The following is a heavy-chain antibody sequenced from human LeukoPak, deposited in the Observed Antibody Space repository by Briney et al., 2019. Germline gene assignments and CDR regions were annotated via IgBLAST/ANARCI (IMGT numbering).Heavy chain of an antibody. D-gene: IGHD3-10*01. CDR1: GFTFSSYG. CDR2: IRYDGSNK. J-gene: IGHJ4*02. CDR3: AKEWFGEAYFDY. V-gene: IGHV3-30*02. Sequence: PGGSLRLSCAASGFTFSSYGMHWVRQAPGKGLEWVAFIRYDGSNKYYADSVKGRFTTSRDNSKNTLFLQMNSLRAEDTDVYYCAKEWFGEAYFDYWGQGTLVTVSS.